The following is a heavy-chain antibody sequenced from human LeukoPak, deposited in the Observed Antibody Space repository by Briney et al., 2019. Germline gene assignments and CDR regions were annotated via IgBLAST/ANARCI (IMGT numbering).Heavy chain of an antibody. J-gene: IGHJ4*02. CDR1: GGSFSGYY. D-gene: IGHD5-18*01. Sequence: KPSETLSLTCAVYGGSFSGYYWSWIRQPPGKGLEWIGEINHSGSTNYNPSLKSRVTISVDTSKNQFSLKLSSVTAADTAVYYCARAWRTSLRRGYSYWAPSEEYYFDYWGQGTLVTVSS. CDR2: INHSGST. V-gene: IGHV4-34*01. CDR3: ARAWRTSLRRGYSYWAPSEEYYFDY.